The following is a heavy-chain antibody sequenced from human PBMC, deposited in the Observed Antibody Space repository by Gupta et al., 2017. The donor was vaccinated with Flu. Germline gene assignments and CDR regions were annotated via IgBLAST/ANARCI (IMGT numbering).Heavy chain of an antibody. D-gene: IGHD2-2*01. V-gene: IGHV3-30*18. CDR2: ISYDGSSK. CDR3: AKQDQPPLMHYYYYMDV. J-gene: IGHJ6*03. Sequence: PGKGLEWVAFISYDGSSKYYADSVKGRFTVSRDNSKNTLYLQVNSLRTEDTAVYYCAKQDQPPLMHYYYYMDVWGKGTTVTVSS.